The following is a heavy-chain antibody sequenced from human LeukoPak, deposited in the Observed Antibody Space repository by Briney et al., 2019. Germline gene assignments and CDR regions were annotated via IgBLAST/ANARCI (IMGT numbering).Heavy chain of an antibody. CDR1: GYTFTNYD. J-gene: IGHJ6*03. CDR3: ARRARDCSRTSCFNYYYYTDV. CDR2: LNPNNGKT. V-gene: IGHV1-8*03. Sequence: ASVKVSCKASGYTFTNYDINWVRQATGQGLEWMAWLNPNNGKTGYAQKFQGRVTITRDTSISTAYMELNSLRSEDTAVYYCARRARDCSRTSCFNYYYYTDVWGKGTTVTVSS. D-gene: IGHD2-2*01.